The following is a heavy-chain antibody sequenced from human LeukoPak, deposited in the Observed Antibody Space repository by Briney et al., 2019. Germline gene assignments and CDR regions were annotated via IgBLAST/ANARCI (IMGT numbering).Heavy chain of an antibody. J-gene: IGHJ3*02. CDR1: GFTVSSNY. V-gene: IGHV3-53*01. CDR2: IYSGGST. Sequence: PGGSLRLSCAASGFTVSSNYMSWVRQAPGKGLEWVSVIYSGGSTYYADSVKGRFTISRDNSKNSLYLQMNSLRAEDTALYYCARGVPYYDILTGYPTDAFDIWGQGTMVTVSS. D-gene: IGHD3-9*01. CDR3: ARGVPYYDILTGYPTDAFDI.